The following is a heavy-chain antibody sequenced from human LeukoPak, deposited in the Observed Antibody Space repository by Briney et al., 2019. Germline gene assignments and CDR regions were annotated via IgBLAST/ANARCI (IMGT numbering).Heavy chain of an antibody. J-gene: IGHJ4*02. V-gene: IGHV3-74*01. CDR2: INEDGSTT. D-gene: IGHD1-26*01. CDR3: VRDLGGRSGH. CDR1: GFTFSSNW. Sequence: GGSLRLSSAASGFTFSSNWMHWVRQAPGKGLVWVSRINEDGSTTNYADSVKGRSTIFRDNAKNTLYLQMNGLRAEDTAVYYCVRDLGGRSGHWGQGTLVTVSS.